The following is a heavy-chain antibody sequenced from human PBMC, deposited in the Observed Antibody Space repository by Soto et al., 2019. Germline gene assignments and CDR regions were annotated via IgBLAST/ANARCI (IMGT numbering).Heavy chain of an antibody. D-gene: IGHD3-3*01. J-gene: IGHJ6*03. Sequence: PGGSLRLSCAASGFTFSSYAMHWVRQAPGKGLEYVSAISSNGGSTYYANSVKGRFTISRDNSKNTLYLQMGSLRAEDMAVYYCARRAPTIFGVVITHYYYYMDVWGKGTTVTVSS. CDR2: ISSNGGST. CDR1: GFTFSSYA. V-gene: IGHV3-64*01. CDR3: ARRAPTIFGVVITHYYYYMDV.